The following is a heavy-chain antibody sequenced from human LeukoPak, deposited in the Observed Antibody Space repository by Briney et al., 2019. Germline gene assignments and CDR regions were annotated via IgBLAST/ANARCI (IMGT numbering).Heavy chain of an antibody. CDR3: ATGAHDNGDYVGY. CDR1: GFTFSSYA. CDR2: IIGSGGTT. V-gene: IGHV3-23*01. J-gene: IGHJ4*02. D-gene: IGHD4-17*01. Sequence: GGSLRLSCAASGFTFSSYAMNWVRQAPGKGLEWVSAIIGSGGTTYYADSVKGRFTTSRDNSKNTLYLQMNSLRAEDTAVYYCATGAHDNGDYVGYWGQGILVTVSS.